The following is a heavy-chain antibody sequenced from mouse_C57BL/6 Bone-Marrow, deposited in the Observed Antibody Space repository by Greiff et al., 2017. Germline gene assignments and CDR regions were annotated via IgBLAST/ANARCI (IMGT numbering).Heavy chain of an antibody. CDR3: AREGLYYYGSSYCWYFDV. Sequence: VQLQQSGAELAKPGASVKLSCKASGYTFTSYWMHWVKQRPGQGLEWIGYINPSSGYTKYNQKFKDKATLTADKSSSTAYMQLSSLTYEDSAVYYCAREGLYYYGSSYCWYFDVWGTGTTVTVSS. CDR1: GYTFTSYW. J-gene: IGHJ1*03. D-gene: IGHD1-1*01. CDR2: INPSSGYT. V-gene: IGHV1-7*01.